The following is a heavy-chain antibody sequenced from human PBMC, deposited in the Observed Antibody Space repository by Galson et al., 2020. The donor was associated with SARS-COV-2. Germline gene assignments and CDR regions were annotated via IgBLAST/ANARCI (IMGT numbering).Heavy chain of an antibody. CDR2: INHSGST. D-gene: IGHD3-22*01. CDR3: ARGLGYYYEKRYFDL. J-gene: IGHJ2*01. V-gene: IGHV4-34*01. CDR1: GGSFSGYY. Sequence: SQASETLSLTCAVYGGSFSGYYWSWIRQPPGKGLEWIGEINHSGSTNYNPSLKSRVTISVDTSKNQFSLKLSSVTAADTAVYYCARGLGYYYEKRYFDLWGRGTLVTVSS.